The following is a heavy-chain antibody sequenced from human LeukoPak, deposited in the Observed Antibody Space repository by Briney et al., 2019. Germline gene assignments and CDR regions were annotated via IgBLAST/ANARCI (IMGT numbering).Heavy chain of an antibody. CDR1: GFTFSSYA. Sequence: GASLRLSCAASGFTFSSYAMSWVRQAPGKGLEWVSAISGSGGSTYYADSVKGRFTISRDNSKNTLYLQMDSLRAEDTAVYYCAKGDYGGTPNWFDPWGQGTLVTASS. CDR2: ISGSGGST. D-gene: IGHD4-23*01. V-gene: IGHV3-23*01. CDR3: AKGDYGGTPNWFDP. J-gene: IGHJ5*02.